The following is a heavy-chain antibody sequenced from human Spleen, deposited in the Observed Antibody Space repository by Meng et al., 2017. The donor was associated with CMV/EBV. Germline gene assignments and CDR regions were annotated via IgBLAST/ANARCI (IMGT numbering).Heavy chain of an antibody. CDR2: IYTSGST. J-gene: IGHJ4*02. V-gene: IGHV4-4*07. CDR1: GGSISSYY. CDR3: ARQYYDILTGSYYFDY. Sequence: GSLRLSCTVSGGSISSYYWSWIRQPAGKGLEWIGRIYTSGSTNYNPSLKSRVTMSVDTSKNQFSLKLSSVTAADTAVYYCARQYYDILTGSYYFDYWGQGTLVTVSS. D-gene: IGHD3-9*01.